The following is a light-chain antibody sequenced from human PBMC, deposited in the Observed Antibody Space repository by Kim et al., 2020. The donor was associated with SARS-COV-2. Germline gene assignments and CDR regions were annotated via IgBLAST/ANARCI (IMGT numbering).Light chain of an antibody. Sequence: QRVTISRTGSSSNIGAGYPVHWYRHLPGTAPKRLIYANTNRPSGVPDRFSGSKSGTSASLAITGLQAEDEADYYCQSYDSSLSGYVFGTGTKVTVL. J-gene: IGLJ1*01. V-gene: IGLV1-40*01. CDR3: QSYDSSLSGYV. CDR2: ANT. CDR1: SSNIGAGYP.